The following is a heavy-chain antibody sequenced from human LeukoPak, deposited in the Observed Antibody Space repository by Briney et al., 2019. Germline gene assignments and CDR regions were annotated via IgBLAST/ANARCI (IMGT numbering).Heavy chain of an antibody. D-gene: IGHD2-15*01. CDR1: GGSISSYY. CDR2: IYTSGST. Sequence: PSETLSLTCTVSGGSISSYYWSWIRQPAGKGLEWIGRIYTSGSTNYNPSLKSRVTMSVDTSKNQFSLKLSSVTAADTAVYYCAREKIPYSVAVVAATLRWFDPWGQGTLVTVSS. J-gene: IGHJ5*02. V-gene: IGHV4-4*07. CDR3: AREKIPYSVAVVAATLRWFDP.